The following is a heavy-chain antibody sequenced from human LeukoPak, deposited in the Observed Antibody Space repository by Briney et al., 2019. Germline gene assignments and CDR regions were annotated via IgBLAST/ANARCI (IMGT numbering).Heavy chain of an antibody. CDR1: GGSISSSSYY. J-gene: IGHJ4*02. CDR2: IYYSGST. V-gene: IGHV4-39*07. CDR3: ARGGSYYNY. Sequence: KPSETLSLTCTVSGGSISSSSYYWGWIRQPPGKGLEWIGSIYYSGSTNYNPSLKSRVTISVDTSKNQFSLKLSSVTAADTAVYYCARGGSYYNYWGQGTLVTVSS. D-gene: IGHD1-26*01.